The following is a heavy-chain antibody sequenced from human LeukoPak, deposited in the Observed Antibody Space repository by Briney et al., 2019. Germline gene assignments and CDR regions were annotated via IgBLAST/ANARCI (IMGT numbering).Heavy chain of an antibody. CDR2: IRSKANSYAT. D-gene: IGHD1-26*01. V-gene: IGHV3-73*01. CDR1: GFTFSGSA. Sequence: GGSLRLSCAASGFTFSGSAMHWVRQASGKGLEWVGRIRSKANSYATAYAASVKGRFTISRDDSRSTGCLDMYSLKTEDRAVYYCTRRVGHTGHFDYWGQGTLVTVSS. J-gene: IGHJ4*02. CDR3: TRRVGHTGHFDY.